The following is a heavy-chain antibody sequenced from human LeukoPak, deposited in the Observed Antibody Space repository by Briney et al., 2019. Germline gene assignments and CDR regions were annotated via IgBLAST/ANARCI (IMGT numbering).Heavy chain of an antibody. Sequence: ASVKVSCKASGYTFTSYGISWMRQAPGQGLEWMGWISAYNGNTNYAQKLQGRVTMTTDTSTSTAYMELRSLRSDDTAVYYCARVSVVVVAASLNYFDYWGQGTLVTVSS. CDR2: ISAYNGNT. CDR3: ARVSVVVVAASLNYFDY. CDR1: GYTFTSYG. D-gene: IGHD2-15*01. V-gene: IGHV1-18*01. J-gene: IGHJ4*02.